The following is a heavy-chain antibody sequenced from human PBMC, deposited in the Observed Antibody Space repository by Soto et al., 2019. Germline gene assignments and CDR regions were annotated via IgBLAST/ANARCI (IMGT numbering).Heavy chain of an antibody. CDR3: ARVGYYDSSGYYYMEGPLDV. Sequence: ASVKVCCKASGYTFTNYGISWVRQAPGQGLEWMGWTSAYNDNTKYAQKFQGRVTMTTETSTSTAYMELRSLRSDDTAVYYCARVGYYDSSGYYYMEGPLDVWGQGTTVTVSS. J-gene: IGHJ6*02. V-gene: IGHV1-18*04. D-gene: IGHD3-22*01. CDR2: TSAYNDNT. CDR1: GYTFTNYG.